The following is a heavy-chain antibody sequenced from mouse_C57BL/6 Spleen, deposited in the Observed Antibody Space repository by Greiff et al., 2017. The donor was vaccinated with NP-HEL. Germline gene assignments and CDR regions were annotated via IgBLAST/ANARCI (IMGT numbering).Heavy chain of an antibody. CDR3: AREDYGSPHYFDY. Sequence: EVKLQESGPGLVKPSQSLSLTCSVTGYSITSGYYWNWIRQFPGNKLEWMGYISYDGSNNYNPSLKNRISITRDTSKNQFFLKLNSVTTEDTATYYCAREDYGSPHYFDYWGQGTTLTVSS. J-gene: IGHJ2*01. D-gene: IGHD1-1*01. CDR1: GYSITSGYY. V-gene: IGHV3-6*01. CDR2: ISYDGSN.